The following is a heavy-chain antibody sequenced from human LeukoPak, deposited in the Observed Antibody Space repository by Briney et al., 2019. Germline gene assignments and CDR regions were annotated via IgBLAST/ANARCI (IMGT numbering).Heavy chain of an antibody. V-gene: IGHV3-30*02. CDR3: AKHNPARGVFDD. D-gene: IGHD3-10*01. J-gene: IGHJ4*02. CDR2: IRYDGGDR. Sequence: PGGSLRLSCAASEITFSNYGMHWVRQAPGKGLEWVAFIRYDGGDRYYSDSVKGRFTISRDNSKNTLFLQMNSLRVEDTAVYYCAKHNPARGVFDDWGQGTLVTVSS. CDR1: EITFSNYG.